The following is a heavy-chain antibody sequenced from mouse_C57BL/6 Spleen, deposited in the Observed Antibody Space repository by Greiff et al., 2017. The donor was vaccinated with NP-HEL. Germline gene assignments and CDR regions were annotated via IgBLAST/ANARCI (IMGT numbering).Heavy chain of an antibody. V-gene: IGHV1-7*01. Sequence: QVQLQQSGAELAKPGASVKLSCKASGYTFTSYWMHWVKQRPGQGLEWIGYINPSSGYTKYNQKFKDKATLTADKSSSTAYMQLSSLTYEDSAVYYCARRDYGSPYYFDYWGQGTTLTVSS. CDR2: INPSSGYT. D-gene: IGHD1-1*01. CDR3: ARRDYGSPYYFDY. CDR1: GYTFTSYW. J-gene: IGHJ2*01.